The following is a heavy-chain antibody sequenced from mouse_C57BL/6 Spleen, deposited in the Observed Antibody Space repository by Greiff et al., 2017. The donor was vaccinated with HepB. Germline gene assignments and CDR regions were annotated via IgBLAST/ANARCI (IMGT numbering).Heavy chain of an antibody. CDR1: GYAFSSYW. Sequence: QVQLKESGAELVKPGASVKISCKASGYAFSSYWMNWVKQRPGKGLEWIGQIYPGDGDTNYNGKFKGKATLTADKSSSTAYMQLSSLTSEDSAVYFCARFSRGVVAHFDYWGQGTTLTVSS. CDR2: IYPGDGDT. D-gene: IGHD1-1*01. CDR3: ARFSRGVVAHFDY. J-gene: IGHJ2*01. V-gene: IGHV1-80*01.